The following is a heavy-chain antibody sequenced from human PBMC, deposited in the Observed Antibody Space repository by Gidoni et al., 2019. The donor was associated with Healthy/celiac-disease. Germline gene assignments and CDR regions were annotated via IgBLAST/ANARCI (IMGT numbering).Heavy chain of an antibody. D-gene: IGHD4-4*01. J-gene: IGHJ6*02. CDR3: AKSTTDVYYYYYGMDV. Sequence: ESGGGVVQPGRSLRLSCAASGFTFSSYGMHWVRQAPGKGLEWVAVISYDGSNKYYADSVKGRFTISRDNSKNTLYLQMNSLRAEDTAVYYCAKSTTDVYYYYYGMDVWGQGTTVTVSS. V-gene: IGHV3-30*18. CDR1: GFTFSSYG. CDR2: ISYDGSNK.